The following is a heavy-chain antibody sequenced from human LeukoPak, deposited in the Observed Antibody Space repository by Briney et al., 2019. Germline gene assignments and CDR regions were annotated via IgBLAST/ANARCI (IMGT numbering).Heavy chain of an antibody. D-gene: IGHD3-10*01. CDR3: ARSYSGYTPPFDP. CDR2: LNPNTGDT. CDR1: GYTFTDSY. Sequence: GASVKVSCKASGYTFTDSYMHWVRQAPGQGLEWMGRLNPNTGDTNYAQKFQGRVNMTRDTSITTAYMDLSRLRSDDTAVYYCARSYSGYTPPFDPWGQGTLVTVSS. V-gene: IGHV1-2*06. J-gene: IGHJ5*02.